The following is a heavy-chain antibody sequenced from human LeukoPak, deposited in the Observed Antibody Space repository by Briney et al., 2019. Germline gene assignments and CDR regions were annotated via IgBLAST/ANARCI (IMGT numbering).Heavy chain of an antibody. V-gene: IGHV3-66*01. D-gene: IGHD3-16*01. J-gene: IGHJ4*02. CDR2: VYSDGNT. CDR3: ARALWDY. Sequence: PGGSLRLSCVASGFTLSSDYMSWVRQAPGKGLEWVSVVYSDGNTYYADSVRGRFTISRDNSKNTVSLQMNRLRVEDTAVYYCARALWDYWGQGTLVTVSS. CDR1: GFTLSSDY.